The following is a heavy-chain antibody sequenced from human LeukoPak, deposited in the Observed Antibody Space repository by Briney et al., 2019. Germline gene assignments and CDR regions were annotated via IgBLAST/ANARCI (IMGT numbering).Heavy chain of an antibody. CDR2: INHSGST. CDR3: ARSSGYSSSGGLNWFDT. D-gene: IGHD6-13*01. Sequence: SETLSLTCAVYGXSFSGYYWSWIRQPPGKGLEWIGEINHSGSTNYNPSLKSRVTISVDTSKNQFSLKLSSVTAADTAVYYCARSSGYSSSGGLNWFDTWGQGTLVTVSS. CDR1: GXSFSGYY. V-gene: IGHV4-34*01. J-gene: IGHJ5*02.